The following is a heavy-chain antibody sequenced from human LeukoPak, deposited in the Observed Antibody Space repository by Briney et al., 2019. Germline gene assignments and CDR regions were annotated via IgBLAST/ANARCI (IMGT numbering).Heavy chain of an antibody. Sequence: PSETLSLTCTVSGGSISGYYWSWIRQPPGQGLEWIGYIHYSGSTNYNPSLKGRVTISLDVSKNQFSLKLNSMTAADTAVYYCARGGQWLPDWFDPWGQGTLVTVSS. D-gene: IGHD6-19*01. V-gene: IGHV4-59*01. J-gene: IGHJ5*02. CDR3: ARGGQWLPDWFDP. CDR1: GGSISGYY. CDR2: IHYSGST.